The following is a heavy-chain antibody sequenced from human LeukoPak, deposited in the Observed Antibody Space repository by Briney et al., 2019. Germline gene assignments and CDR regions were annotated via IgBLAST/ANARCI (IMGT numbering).Heavy chain of an antibody. D-gene: IGHD5-18*01. J-gene: IGHJ4*02. CDR2: IYYSGST. CDR1: GFTVSSNY. Sequence: GSLRLSCAASGFTVSSNYMSWIRQPPGKGLEWIGYIYYSGSTNYNPSLKSRVTISVDTSKNQFSLKLSSVTAADTAVYYCARDTGDTAMVRVIDYWGQGTLVTVSS. CDR3: ARDTGDTAMVRVIDY. V-gene: IGHV4-59*02.